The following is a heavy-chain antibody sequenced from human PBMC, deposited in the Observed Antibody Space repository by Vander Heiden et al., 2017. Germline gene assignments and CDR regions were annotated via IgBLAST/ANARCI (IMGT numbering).Heavy chain of an antibody. CDR2: ISGSANST. CDR1: VFAFINYA. D-gene: IGHD2-21*02. CDR3: ARVTKRGGYGLDV. J-gene: IGHJ6*02. Sequence: RLSCAASVFAFINYAITWVRQAPGKGLEWGSAISGSANSTYDADPVRGRFTVARENSKNTLYLHMNSLRAEDTVKYFCARVTKRGGYGLDVWGQGTTVTVSS. V-gene: IGHV3-23*01.